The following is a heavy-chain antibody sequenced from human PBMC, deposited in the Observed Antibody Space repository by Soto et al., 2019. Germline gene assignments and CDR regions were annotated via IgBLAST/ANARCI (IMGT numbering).Heavy chain of an antibody. CDR2: TYYRSRWYN. Sequence: SQTLSLTCGISGDSVSSNSASWNWIRQSPSRGLEWLGRTYYRSRWYNDYAVSATSRITINPDTSKNQVSLQLSSVTPEDTAMYYCARYYYDSSGYLAFDYWGQGTLVTVSS. J-gene: IGHJ4*02. CDR3: ARYYYDSSGYLAFDY. CDR1: GDSVSSNSAS. V-gene: IGHV6-1*01. D-gene: IGHD3-22*01.